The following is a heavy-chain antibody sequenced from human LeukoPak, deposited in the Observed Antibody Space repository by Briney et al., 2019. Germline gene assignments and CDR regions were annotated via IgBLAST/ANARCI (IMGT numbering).Heavy chain of an antibody. D-gene: IGHD4-17*01. CDR3: ARDIYGDYEAHAFDI. CDR1: GGSISSYY. J-gene: IGHJ3*02. CDR2: IYYSGST. V-gene: IGHV4-59*12. Sequence: SETLSLTCTVSGGSISSYYWSWIRQPPGKGLEWIGYIYYSGSTNYNPSLKSRVTISVDTSKNQFSLKLSSVTAADTAVYYCARDIYGDYEAHAFDIWGQGTMVTVSS.